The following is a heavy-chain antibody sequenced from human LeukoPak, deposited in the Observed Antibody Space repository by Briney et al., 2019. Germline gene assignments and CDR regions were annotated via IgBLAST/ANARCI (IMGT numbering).Heavy chain of an antibody. V-gene: IGHV1-69*04. CDR1: GGTFSSYT. J-gene: IGHJ3*02. Sequence: SVKVSCKASGGTFSSYTISWVRQAPGQGLEWLGRISPILGIANYAQKSQGRVTITADKSTSTAYMELSSLRSEDTAVYYSARDPGYYGSGSYYKRAFDIWGQGTMVTVSS. CDR3: ARDPGYYGSGSYYKRAFDI. D-gene: IGHD3-10*01. CDR2: ISPILGIA.